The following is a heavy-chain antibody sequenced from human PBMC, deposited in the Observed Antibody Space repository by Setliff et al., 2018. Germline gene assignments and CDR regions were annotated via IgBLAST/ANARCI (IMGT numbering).Heavy chain of an antibody. CDR1: GGSISTYY. V-gene: IGHV4-4*07. D-gene: IGHD3-9*01. CDR2: IHASGSP. J-gene: IGHJ4*01. Sequence: SETLSLTCTFSGGSISTYYWSWIRQPAGKKLEWIGRIHASGSPDYNPSFKSRVTISRDTSTNQFSLKLGSVTAADTAVYYCARERYFDWFFEDWGHGTLVTVSS. CDR3: ARERYFDWFFED.